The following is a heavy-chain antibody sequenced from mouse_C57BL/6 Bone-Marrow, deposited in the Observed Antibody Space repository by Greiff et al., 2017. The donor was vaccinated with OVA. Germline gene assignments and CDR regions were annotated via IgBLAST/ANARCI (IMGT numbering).Heavy chain of an antibody. CDR2: IWGGGST. CDR3: AKLLRGYDEDYYAMDY. Sequence: VKLMESGPGLVAPSQSLSITCTVSGFSLTSYGVDWVRQPPGKGLEWLGVIWGGGSTNYNSALMSRLSISKDNSKSQVFLKMNSLQTDDTAMYYCAKLLRGYDEDYYAMDYWGQGTSVTVSS. CDR1: GFSLTSYG. D-gene: IGHD2-2*01. V-gene: IGHV2-9*01. J-gene: IGHJ4*01.